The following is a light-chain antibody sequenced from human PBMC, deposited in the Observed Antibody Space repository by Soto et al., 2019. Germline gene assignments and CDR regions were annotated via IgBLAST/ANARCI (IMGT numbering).Light chain of an antibody. CDR2: DAS. CDR3: QPYNSYWT. J-gene: IGKJ1*01. Sequence: IQMTQSPSTLSASVGDRVTITCRASQRISSWLAWYQQKPGKAPKLLIYDASSLESGVPSRCSGSGSGTEFTLTSRGLQPDDFASYYYQPYNSYWTFGQGTKVEI. V-gene: IGKV1-5*01. CDR1: QRISSW.